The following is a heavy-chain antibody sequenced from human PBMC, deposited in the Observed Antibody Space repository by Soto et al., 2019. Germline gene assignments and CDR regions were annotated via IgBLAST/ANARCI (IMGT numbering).Heavy chain of an antibody. CDR1: GGSFSRQD. CDR3: ARRGDFGNYVFDY. J-gene: IGHJ4*02. CDR2: IIPIFGTV. D-gene: IGHD3-16*01. Sequence: QVHLVQSGAEVKKPGSSVKVSCTASGGSFSRQDVNWVRPAPGQVLEWMGGIIPIFGTVNYAQRFQDRVTITADESKSTVYLELSSLRSADSAVYYCARRGDFGNYVFDYWGQGTLVTVSS. V-gene: IGHV1-69*01.